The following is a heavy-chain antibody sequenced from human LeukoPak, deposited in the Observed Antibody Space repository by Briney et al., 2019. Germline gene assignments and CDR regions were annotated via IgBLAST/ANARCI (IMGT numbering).Heavy chain of an antibody. CDR3: AKHERWLQFYYYYYYMDV. Sequence: PGGSLRLSCVASGFTFSGYAMSWVCQALGKGLEWVSAISVSGGSTYYADCVKGMFTIYRDNYKNTLYLQMNSLRAEDTAVYYCAKHERWLQFYYYYYYMDVWGKGTTVTVSS. D-gene: IGHD5-24*01. J-gene: IGHJ6*03. V-gene: IGHV3-23*01. CDR2: ISVSGGST. CDR1: GFTFSGYA.